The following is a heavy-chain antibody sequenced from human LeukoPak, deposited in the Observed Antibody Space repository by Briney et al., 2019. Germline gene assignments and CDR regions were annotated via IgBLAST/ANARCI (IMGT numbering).Heavy chain of an antibody. CDR1: GFTFSSYS. Sequence: GGSLRLSCAASGFTFSSYSMNWVRQASGKGLEWVSYISSSSSTIYYADSVKGRSTISRDNAKNSLYLQMNSLRDEDTAVYYCARDLGYDYVWGSYRYTGGAFDIWGQGTMVTVSS. D-gene: IGHD3-16*02. CDR3: ARDLGYDYVWGSYRYTGGAFDI. J-gene: IGHJ3*02. V-gene: IGHV3-48*02. CDR2: ISSSSSTI.